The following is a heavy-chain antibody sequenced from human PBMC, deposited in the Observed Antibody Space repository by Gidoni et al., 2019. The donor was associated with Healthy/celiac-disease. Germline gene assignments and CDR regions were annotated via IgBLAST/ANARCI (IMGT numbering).Heavy chain of an antibody. CDR2: IYYSGST. CDR3: ARVGMVRGVILLDV. V-gene: IGHV4-31*03. D-gene: IGHD3-10*01. J-gene: IGHJ6*04. Sequence: QVQLQESGPGLVKPSQTLSLTCTVSGGSISSGGYYWSWIRQHPGKGPEWIGYIYYSGSTYYNPSLKSRVTISVDTSKNQFSLKLSSVTAADTAVYYCARVGMVRGVILLDVWGKGTTVTVSS. CDR1: GGSISSGGYY.